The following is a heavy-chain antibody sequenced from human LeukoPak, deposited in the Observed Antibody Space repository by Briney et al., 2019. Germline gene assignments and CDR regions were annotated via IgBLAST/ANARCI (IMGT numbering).Heavy chain of an antibody. V-gene: IGHV1-8*02. Sequence: GASVKVSCKASGYTFTGYYMHWVRQAPGQGLEWMGWINPNSGNTGYAQKFQGRVTMTRNTSISTAYMELSSLRSEDTAVYYCARQAAALDYWGQGTLVTVSS. CDR1: GYTFTGYY. CDR2: INPNSGNT. D-gene: IGHD6-13*01. J-gene: IGHJ4*02. CDR3: ARQAAALDY.